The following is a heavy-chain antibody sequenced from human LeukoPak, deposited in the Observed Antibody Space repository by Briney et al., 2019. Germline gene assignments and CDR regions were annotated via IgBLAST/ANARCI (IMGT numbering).Heavy chain of an antibody. Sequence: GGSLRLSCTASGFNFGDNTMHWVRQAPGKGLEWVSSISSRSTYINYGDSLKGRCTISRDNAGNSLHLQIDSLRDEDTAVYYGATTIFGVVTQSYWGQGTLLSVSS. CDR1: GFNFGDNT. J-gene: IGHJ4*02. CDR3: ATTIFGVVTQSY. V-gene: IGHV3-21*01. CDR2: ISSRSTYI. D-gene: IGHD3-3*01.